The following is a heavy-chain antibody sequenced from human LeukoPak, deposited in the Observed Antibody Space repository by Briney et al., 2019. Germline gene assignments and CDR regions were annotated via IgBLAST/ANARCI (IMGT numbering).Heavy chain of an antibody. Sequence: SETLSLTCTVSGGSISSHYWSWIRQPPGKGLEWIGYIYYSGSTNYNPSLKSRVTISVDTSKNQFSLKLSSVTAADTAVYYCARGGTTYGDYVSHWGQGTLVTVSS. D-gene: IGHD4-17*01. V-gene: IGHV4-59*11. J-gene: IGHJ4*02. CDR2: IYYSGST. CDR3: ARGGTTYGDYVSH. CDR1: GGSISSHY.